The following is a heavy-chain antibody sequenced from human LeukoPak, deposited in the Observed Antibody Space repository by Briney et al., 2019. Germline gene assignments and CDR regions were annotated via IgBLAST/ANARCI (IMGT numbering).Heavy chain of an antibody. CDR3: ARRSSGPSMKYYYGMDV. V-gene: IGHV4-59*08. CDR1: GGSISSYY. D-gene: IGHD6-19*01. J-gene: IGHJ6*02. Sequence: PSETLSLTCPVSGGSISSYYWSWIRQPPGKGLEWIGYIYYSGSTNYNPSLKSRVTISVDTSKNQFSLKLSSVTAADTAVYYCARRSSGPSMKYYYGMDVWGQGTTVTVSS. CDR2: IYYSGST.